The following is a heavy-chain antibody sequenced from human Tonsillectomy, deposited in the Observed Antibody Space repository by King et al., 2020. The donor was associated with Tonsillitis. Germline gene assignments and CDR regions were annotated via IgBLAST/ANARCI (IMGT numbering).Heavy chain of an antibody. V-gene: IGHV3-11*01. CDR2: ISSSGSTI. J-gene: IGHJ4*02. D-gene: IGHD3-3*01. CDR3: ARGESRTIFGSHTYAFDS. CDR1: GFTFSDYY. Sequence: VQLVESGGGLVKPGGSLRLSCAASGFTFSDYYMSWIRQAPGKGLEWVSYISSSGSTIYYPHSVNGRFTISRDNAQTSLYLQMNSLSAEDTAVYYFARGESRTIFGSHTYAFDSWGQGNLVTVSS.